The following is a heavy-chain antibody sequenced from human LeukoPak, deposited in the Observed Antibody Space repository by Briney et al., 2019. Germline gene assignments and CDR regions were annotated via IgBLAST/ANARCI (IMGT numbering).Heavy chain of an antibody. CDR1: GFTFDDYA. CDR3: AKHTLEDTAMVTGDY. J-gene: IGHJ4*02. D-gene: IGHD5-18*01. V-gene: IGHV3-43*02. CDR2: ISGDGGST. Sequence: PGGSLRLSCAASGFTFDDYAMHWVRQAPGKGLEWVSLISGDGGSTYYADSVKGRFTISRDNSKNSLYLQMNSLGTEDTALYYCAKHTLEDTAMVTGDYWGQGTLVTVSS.